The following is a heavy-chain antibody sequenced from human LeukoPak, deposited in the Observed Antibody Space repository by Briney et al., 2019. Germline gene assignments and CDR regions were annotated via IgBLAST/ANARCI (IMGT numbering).Heavy chain of an antibody. V-gene: IGHV7-4-1*02. CDR3: ARVGTRYYYYMDV. Sequence: ASVKVSCKASGYTFTSYAMNWVRQAPGQGLEWMGWINTNIGNPAYAQGFTGRFVFSLDTSVSTAYLQISSLKAEDTAVYYCARVGTRYYYYMDVWGKGTTVTVSS. CDR1: GYTFTSYA. CDR2: INTNIGNP. D-gene: IGHD1-1*01. J-gene: IGHJ6*03.